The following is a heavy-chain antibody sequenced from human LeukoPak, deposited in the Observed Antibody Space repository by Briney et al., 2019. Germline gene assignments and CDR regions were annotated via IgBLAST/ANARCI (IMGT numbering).Heavy chain of an antibody. CDR1: GYTFTGYY. CDR3: ARPWGYSYDYFDY. CDR2: INHNSGGT. V-gene: IGHV1-2*02. Sequence: ASVKVSCKASGYTFTGYYMHWVRQAPGQGLEWMGWINHNSGGTNYAQKFQGRVTMTRDTSISTAYMELSRLRSDDTAVYYCARPWGYSYDYFDYWGQGTLVTVSS. J-gene: IGHJ4*02. D-gene: IGHD5-18*01.